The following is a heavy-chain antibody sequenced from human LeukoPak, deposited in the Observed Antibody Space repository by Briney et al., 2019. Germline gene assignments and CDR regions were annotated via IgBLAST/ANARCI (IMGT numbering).Heavy chain of an antibody. V-gene: IGHV3-15*01. CDR3: TTGSRPVYYYYGMDV. CDR1: GFTFSNAW. Sequence: PGGSLRLSCAASGFTFSNAWMSWVRQAPGKGLEWVGRIKSKTDGGTTDYAAPVKGRFTISRDDSKNTLYLQMNSLKTEDTAVYYCTTGSRPVYYYYGMDVWGQGTTVTVSS. CDR2: IKSKTDGGTT. J-gene: IGHJ6*02.